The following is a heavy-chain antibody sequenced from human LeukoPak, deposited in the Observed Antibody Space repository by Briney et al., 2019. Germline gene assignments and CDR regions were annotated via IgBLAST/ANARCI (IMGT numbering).Heavy chain of an antibody. CDR1: Y. CDR2: INHSGST. CDR3: ARGSPSTVVTLPQGNDY. V-gene: IGHV4-34*01. J-gene: IGHJ4*02. D-gene: IGHD4-17*01. Sequence: YWSWIRXPPGKGLEWIGEINHSGSTNYNPSLKSRVTISVDTSKNQFSLKLSSVTAADTAVYYCARGSPSTVVTLPQGNDYWGQGTLVTVSS.